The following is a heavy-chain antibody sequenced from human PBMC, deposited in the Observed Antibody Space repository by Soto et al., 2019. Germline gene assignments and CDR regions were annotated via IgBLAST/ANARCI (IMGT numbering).Heavy chain of an antibody. CDR3: ARARDRVRPVDV. CDR1: GFTFSSYA. CDR2: ISYDGSNK. J-gene: IGHJ6*02. V-gene: IGHV3-30-3*01. Sequence: QVQLVESGGGVVQPGRSLRLSCAASGFTFSSYAMHWVRQAPGKGLEWVAVISYDGSNKYYADSVKGRFTISRDNSKNPLYLQMNSLRAEDTAVYYCARARDRVRPVDVWGQGTTVTVSS. D-gene: IGHD1-1*01.